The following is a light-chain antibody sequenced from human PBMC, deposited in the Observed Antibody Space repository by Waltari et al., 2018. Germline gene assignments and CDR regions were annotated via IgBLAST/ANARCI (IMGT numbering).Light chain of an antibody. J-gene: IGLJ2*01. V-gene: IGLV1-51*01. CDR2: DNN. Sequence: QSVLTQPPSVSAAPGQKVTISCSGSSSNLGNYYVSWYHQLPGAAPKLLIYDNNKRPSGIPDRFSASKSGTSATLDITGLQIGDEADYYCATWDNSLSDVVFGGGTKVTVL. CDR1: SSNLGNYY. CDR3: ATWDNSLSDVV.